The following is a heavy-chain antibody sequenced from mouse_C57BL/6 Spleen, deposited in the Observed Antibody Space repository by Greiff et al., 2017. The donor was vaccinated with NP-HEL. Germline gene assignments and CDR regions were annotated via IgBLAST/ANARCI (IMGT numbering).Heavy chain of an antibody. CDR1: GYTITDYE. Sequence: QVQLQQSGAELVRPGASVTLSCKASGYTITDYEMHWVKQTPVHGLEWIGAIDPETGGTAYNQKFKGKAILTADKSSSTAYMELRSLTSEDSAVYYCTRHYYGSSYGAMDYWGQGTSVTVSS. CDR2: IDPETGGT. D-gene: IGHD1-1*01. V-gene: IGHV1-15*01. CDR3: TRHYYGSSYGAMDY. J-gene: IGHJ4*01.